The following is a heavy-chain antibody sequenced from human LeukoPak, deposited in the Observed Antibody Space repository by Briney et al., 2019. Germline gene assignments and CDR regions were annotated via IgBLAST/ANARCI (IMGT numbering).Heavy chain of an antibody. J-gene: IGHJ4*02. CDR3: ARRAGAYSHPYDY. Sequence: GGSLRLSCAASGFTFSSYNMNWVRQAPGKGLEWVSSITSGSSYRFYADSVKGRFTISRDNAKNPLYLQMNSLRAEDTAVYYCARRAGAYSHPYDYWGQGTLVTVSS. CDR1: GFTFSSYN. V-gene: IGHV3-21*01. CDR2: ITSGSSYR. D-gene: IGHD4/OR15-4a*01.